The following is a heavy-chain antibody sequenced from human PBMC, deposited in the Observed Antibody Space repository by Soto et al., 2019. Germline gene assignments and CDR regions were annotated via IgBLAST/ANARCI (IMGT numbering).Heavy chain of an antibody. D-gene: IGHD4-4*01. CDR2: IIPIFGTA. V-gene: IGHV1-69*01. Sequence: VKVSCKASGGTFSSYAISWVRQAPGQGLEWMGGIIPIFGTANYAQKFQGRVTITADESTSTAYMELSSLRSEDTAVYYCARTGAYSNYAPYYFDPWGQGTLVTVSS. J-gene: IGHJ5*02. CDR1: GGTFSSYA. CDR3: ARTGAYSNYAPYYFDP.